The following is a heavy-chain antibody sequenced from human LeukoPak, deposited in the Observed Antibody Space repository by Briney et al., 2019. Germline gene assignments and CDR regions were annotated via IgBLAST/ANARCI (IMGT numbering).Heavy chain of an antibody. CDR3: ARGLRISHTRSFDY. V-gene: IGHV1-69*06. J-gene: IGHJ4*02. CDR1: GGTFSSYA. D-gene: IGHD2-2*01. CDR2: IIPIFGTA. Sequence: ASVKVSCKASGGTFSSYAISWVRQAPGQGLEWMGGIIPIFGTANYAQKFQGRVTITADKSTSTAYMELSSLRSEDTAVYYCARGLRISHTRSFDYWGQGTLVTVSS.